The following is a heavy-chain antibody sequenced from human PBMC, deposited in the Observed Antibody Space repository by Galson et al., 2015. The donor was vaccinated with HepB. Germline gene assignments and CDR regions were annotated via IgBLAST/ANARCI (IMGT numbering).Heavy chain of an antibody. CDR1: GYTFTSYA. D-gene: IGHD3-10*01. V-gene: IGHV1-3*01. J-gene: IGHJ4*02. Sequence: SCKASGYTFTSYAMHWVRQAPGQRLEWMGWINAGNGNTKYSQKFQGRVTITGDTSASTAYMELSSLRSEDTAVYYCARDPAITYYYGSGRSTYFDYWGQGTLVTVSS. CDR2: INAGNGNT. CDR3: ARDPAITYYYGSGRSTYFDY.